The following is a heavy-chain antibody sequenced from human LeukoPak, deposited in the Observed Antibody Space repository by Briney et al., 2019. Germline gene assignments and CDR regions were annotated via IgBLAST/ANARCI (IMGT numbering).Heavy chain of an antibody. Sequence: GVLRLSCTTSGFTFGDYAISWFRQAPGKGLEWVCLIRSRLYGGTTEYAASVIGRFTISRDDSKSIAYLQMNSLKTEDTAVYYCTKSRYYDYVWGGSWGQGTLVTVSS. V-gene: IGHV3-49*03. CDR1: GFTFGDYA. CDR3: TKSRYYDYVWGGS. J-gene: IGHJ5*02. D-gene: IGHD3-16*01. CDR2: IRSRLYGGTT.